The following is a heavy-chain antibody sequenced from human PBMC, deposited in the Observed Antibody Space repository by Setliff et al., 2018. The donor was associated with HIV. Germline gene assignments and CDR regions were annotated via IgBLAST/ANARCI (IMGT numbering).Heavy chain of an antibody. Sequence: PSETLSLTCTVSGGSISSNNYFWGWIRQPPGKGLEWIGSIYYSGNTYYNPSLKSRVTISGDTSKKQFSLKLRAVTAADSAVYYCARQGRPGDFDSWGQGTLVTVS. CDR1: GGSISSNNYF. CDR3: ARQGRPGDFDS. CDR2: IYYSGNT. V-gene: IGHV4-39*01. J-gene: IGHJ4*02. D-gene: IGHD7-27*01.